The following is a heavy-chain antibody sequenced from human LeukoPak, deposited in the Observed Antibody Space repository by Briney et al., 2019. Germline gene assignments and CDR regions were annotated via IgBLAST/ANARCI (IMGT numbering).Heavy chain of an antibody. CDR1: GFIFGAYW. CDR3: VRSLEKFGTRDY. Sequence: GGSLRLSCAASGFIFGAYWMTSVRQAPGKGLEWVANIKQDGSEKYYMDSVKGRFTISRGNAKRSLFLQMNSLTAEDTALYYCVRSLEKFGTRDYWGQGTLVTVSS. D-gene: IGHD3-10*01. V-gene: IGHV3-7*01. CDR2: IKQDGSEK. J-gene: IGHJ4*02.